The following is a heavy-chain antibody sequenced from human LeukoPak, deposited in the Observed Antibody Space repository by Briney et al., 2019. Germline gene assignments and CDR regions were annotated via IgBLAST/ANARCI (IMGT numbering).Heavy chain of an antibody. V-gene: IGHV3-33*01. J-gene: IGHJ5*02. CDR2: IWYDGSNK. CDR3: AREGRYCSSTSCYTEEPNWFDP. D-gene: IGHD2-2*02. Sequence: GGSLRLSCAASGFTFSSYGMHWVRQAPGKGLEWVAVIWYDGSNKYYADSVKGRFTISRDNSKNTLYLQMNSLRAEDTAVYYCAREGRYCSSTSCYTEEPNWFDPWGQGTLVTVSS. CDR1: GFTFSSYG.